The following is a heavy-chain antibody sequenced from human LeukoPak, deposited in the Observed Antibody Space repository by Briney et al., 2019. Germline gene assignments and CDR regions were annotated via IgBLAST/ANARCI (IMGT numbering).Heavy chain of an antibody. CDR1: GFTFSSYS. V-gene: IGHV3-21*01. Sequence: GGSLRLSCAASGFTFSSYSMNWVRQAPGKGLEWVSSISSSSSYIYYADSVKGRFTISRDNAKNSLYLQMNSLRAEDTAVYYCARGLSSGWPWNGYFDLWGRGTLVTVSS. J-gene: IGHJ2*01. D-gene: IGHD6-19*01. CDR2: ISSSSSYI. CDR3: ARGLSSGWPWNGYFDL.